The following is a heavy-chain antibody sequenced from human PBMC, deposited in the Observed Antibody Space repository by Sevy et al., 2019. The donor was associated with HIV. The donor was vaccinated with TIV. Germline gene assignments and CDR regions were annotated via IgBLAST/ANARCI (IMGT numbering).Heavy chain of an antibody. CDR1: GFTVSSNY. CDR3: ARVVATITLYYFDY. Sequence: GESLKISCAASGFTVSSNYMSWVRQAPGKGLEWVSVIYSGGSTYYADSVKGRFTISRDNSKNTLYLQMNSLRAEDTAVYYCARVVATITLYYFDYWGQGTLVTVSS. D-gene: IGHD5-12*01. CDR2: IYSGGST. V-gene: IGHV3-66*01. J-gene: IGHJ4*02.